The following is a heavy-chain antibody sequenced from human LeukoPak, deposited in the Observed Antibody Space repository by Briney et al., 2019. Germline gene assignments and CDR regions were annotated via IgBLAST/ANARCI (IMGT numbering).Heavy chain of an antibody. CDR3: ARSSGWGFDY. CDR1: GFTFNNYR. Sequence: GGSLRLSCSASGFTFNNYRMNWVRQAPGKGLEWVAGIKQDGSEKYYVDSVKGRFTISRDNAESSLYLQMSSLRAEDTAVYYCARSSGWGFDYWGQGALVTVSS. J-gene: IGHJ4*02. CDR2: IKQDGSEK. V-gene: IGHV3-7*04. D-gene: IGHD6-19*01.